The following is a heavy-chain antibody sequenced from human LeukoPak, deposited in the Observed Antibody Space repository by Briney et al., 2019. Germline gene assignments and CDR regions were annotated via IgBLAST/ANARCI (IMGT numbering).Heavy chain of an antibody. CDR2: INPNSGGT. J-gene: IGHJ4*02. V-gene: IGHV1-2*02. Sequence: GASVKVSCKASGYTFTGYYMHWVRQAPGQGLEWMGWINPNSGGTNYAQKFQGRVTMTRDTSISTACMELSRLRSDDTAVYYCARGRVVVVVAATDSGIDYWGQGTLVTVSS. CDR3: ARGRVVVVVAATDSGIDY. D-gene: IGHD2-15*01. CDR1: GYTFTGYY.